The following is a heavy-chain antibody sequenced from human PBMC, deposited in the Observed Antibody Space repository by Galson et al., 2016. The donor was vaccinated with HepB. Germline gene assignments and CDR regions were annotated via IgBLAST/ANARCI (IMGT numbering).Heavy chain of an antibody. CDR3: AKDRVAVAGRGWYFDL. CDR1: GFRFDNFA. Sequence: SLRLSCAASGFRFDNFAMHWVRQAPGKGLVWVSGIGWNNGYRQYEASAKGRFTISRDNAKSSLYLQLDNVRAEDTALYYCAKDRVAVAGRGWYFDLWGRGTLVTVSS. CDR2: IGWNNGYR. V-gene: IGHV3-9*01. D-gene: IGHD6-19*01. J-gene: IGHJ2*01.